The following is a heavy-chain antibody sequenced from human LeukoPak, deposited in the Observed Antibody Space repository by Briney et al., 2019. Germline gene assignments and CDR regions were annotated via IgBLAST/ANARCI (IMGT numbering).Heavy chain of an antibody. D-gene: IGHD1-26*01. CDR1: GFTFSSYS. Sequence: GGSLRLSCAASGFTFSSYSMNWVRQAPGKGLEWVSSITSSSSYIYYADSVKGRFTISRDNAKNSLYLQMDSLGPEDTAVYYCARDPYSGNYGNYYYYYMDVWGKGTTVTISS. J-gene: IGHJ6*03. CDR2: ITSSSSYI. V-gene: IGHV3-21*01. CDR3: ARDPYSGNYGNYYYYYMDV.